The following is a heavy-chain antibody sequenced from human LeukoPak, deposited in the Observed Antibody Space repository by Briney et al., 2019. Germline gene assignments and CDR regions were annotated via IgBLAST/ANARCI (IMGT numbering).Heavy chain of an antibody. CDR3: ARSRSGYSYDHAAFEI. D-gene: IGHD5-18*01. J-gene: IGHJ3*02. Sequence: SETLSLTCAVYGGSFSGYYWSWIRQPPGKGLEWIGEINHSGSTNYNPSLKSRVTISVDTSKNQFSLKLSSVTAADTAVYYRARSRSGYSYDHAAFEIWGQGTMVTVSS. CDR1: GGSFSGYY. V-gene: IGHV4-34*01. CDR2: INHSGST.